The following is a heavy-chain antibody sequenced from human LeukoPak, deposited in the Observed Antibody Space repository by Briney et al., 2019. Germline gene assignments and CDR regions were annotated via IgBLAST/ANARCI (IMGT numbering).Heavy chain of an antibody. V-gene: IGHV3-15*01. CDR3: TAVQY. CDR1: GFTFSNAW. Sequence: GGSLRLSCAASGFTFSNAWMNWVRQAPGKGLELLGRIKTKTDGETRQYAAPMRGRLTISRDDSKNTLYLQMNSLKTEDTAVYYCTAVQYWGQGTLVSVSS. J-gene: IGHJ4*02. CDR2: IKTKTDGETR.